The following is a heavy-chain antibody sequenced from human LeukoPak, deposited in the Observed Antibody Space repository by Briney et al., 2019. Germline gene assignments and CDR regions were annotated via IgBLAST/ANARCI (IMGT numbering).Heavy chain of an antibody. V-gene: IGHV4-39*01. D-gene: IGHD2-21*02. CDR1: GASISSSAYY. Sequence: KPSETLSLTCTVSGASISSSAYYWGWIRQPPGKGLEWIGSIGGSNYYRGSTYYNPSLKSRVTIHVDTSKDQFSLKLSSVTAADTAVYYRARLETSVTEHNWFDPWGQGTLVTVSS. CDR3: ARLETSVTEHNWFDP. J-gene: IGHJ5*02. CDR2: IGGSNYYRGST.